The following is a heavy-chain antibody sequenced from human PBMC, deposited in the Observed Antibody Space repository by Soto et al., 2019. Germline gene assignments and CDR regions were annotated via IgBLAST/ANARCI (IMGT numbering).Heavy chain of an antibody. V-gene: IGHV1-18*01. CDR3: ARYYYDDSGYDNWCDP. D-gene: IGHD3-22*01. CDR1: GYTFGNYG. CDR2: ISTYNGTT. J-gene: IGHJ5*02. Sequence: VASVKVSCKASGYTFGNYGISWVRQAPGQGLEWMGWISTYNGTTDYAQKFQGRVTLTTDISTSTAYMEVRSLRSDDTAVYYCARYYYDDSGYDNWCDPWGQGTLVT.